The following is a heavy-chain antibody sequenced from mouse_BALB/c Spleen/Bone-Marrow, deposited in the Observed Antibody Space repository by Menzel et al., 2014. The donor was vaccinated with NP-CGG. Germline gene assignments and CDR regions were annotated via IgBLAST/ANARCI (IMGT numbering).Heavy chain of an antibody. D-gene: IGHD2-10*02. CDR1: GFSLTNYG. V-gene: IGHV2-6*02. Sequence: VQLQQSGPGLMAPSQSLSITCTVSGFSLTNYGVHWVRQPPGKGLEWLVVIWSDGNTTYNSALKSRLSISKDNSKSQVFLKMNSLQTDDTAMYYCARNPYGNYAMDYWGQGTSVTVSS. CDR2: IWSDGNT. J-gene: IGHJ4*01. CDR3: ARNPYGNYAMDY.